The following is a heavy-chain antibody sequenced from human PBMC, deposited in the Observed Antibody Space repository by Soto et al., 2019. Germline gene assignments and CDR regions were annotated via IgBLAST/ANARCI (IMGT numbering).Heavy chain of an antibody. CDR1: VGSSSNYY. V-gene: IGHV4-59*01. Sequence: ETLSLTCNVSVGSSSNYYWTWVRQSPEKGLEWIGYMYYNGNINYNPSLKSRVTISIDTSKNQFSLTLKSVTAADTAVYYCASGGNWFDPWGQGVLVTVSS. CDR2: MYYNGNI. D-gene: IGHD3-16*01. CDR3: ASGGNWFDP. J-gene: IGHJ5*02.